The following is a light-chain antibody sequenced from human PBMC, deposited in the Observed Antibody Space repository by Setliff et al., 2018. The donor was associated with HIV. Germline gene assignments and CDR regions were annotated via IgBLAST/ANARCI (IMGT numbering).Light chain of an antibody. J-gene: IGLJ1*01. CDR2: FDS. CDR1: NIGSKS. Sequence: YELTQPPSVSVAPGKTARITCGGNNIGSKSVHWYQQKPGQAPVLVIYFDSDRPSGIPERFSGSNSGNTATLTISRVEAGDEADYYCQVWDTSSDHPFVFGSGTKV. V-gene: IGLV3-21*04. CDR3: QVWDTSSDHPFV.